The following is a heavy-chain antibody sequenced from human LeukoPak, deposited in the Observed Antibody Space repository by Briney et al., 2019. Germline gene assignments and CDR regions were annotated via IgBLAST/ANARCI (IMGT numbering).Heavy chain of an antibody. D-gene: IGHD5-18*01. CDR3: ARDASRIQLWPL. CDR2: IYYSGST. V-gene: IGHV4-39*07. Sequence: SETLSLTCTVSGGSISSSTYYWGWIRQPPGKGLEWIGSIYYSGSTHYSPSLKSRVTISVDMSKNQFSLKLSSVTAADTAIYYCARDASRIQLWPLWGQGTLVTVSS. CDR1: GGSISSSTYY. J-gene: IGHJ4*02.